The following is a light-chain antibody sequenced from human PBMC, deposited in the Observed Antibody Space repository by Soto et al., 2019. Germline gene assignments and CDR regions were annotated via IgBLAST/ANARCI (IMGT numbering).Light chain of an antibody. CDR1: QSVSSY. CDR2: GAS. V-gene: IGKV3-20*01. Sequence: EIVMTQSPATLSVSPGERATLSCRASQSVSSYLAWYQQKPGQAPRLLIFGASSRATGIPDKFSGSGSGTDFTLTISRLEPDDFAVYYCQHYGSPSWTFGQGTKVDIK. CDR3: QHYGSPSWT. J-gene: IGKJ1*01.